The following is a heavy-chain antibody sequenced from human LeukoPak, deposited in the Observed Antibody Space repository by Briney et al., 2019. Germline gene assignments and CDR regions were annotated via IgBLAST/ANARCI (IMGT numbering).Heavy chain of an antibody. J-gene: IGHJ4*02. CDR1: GYTFTSNG. CDR3: ASVPLLHSSSWLIPED. Sequence: ASVKVSCKVSGYTFTSNGISWVRQAPGQGLEWMGWISAYDGNTNSAQKLQGRLTMTTDTSTSTAYMELRSLRSDDTAVYYCASVPLLHSSSWLIPEDWGQGTLVTVSS. D-gene: IGHD6-13*01. V-gene: IGHV1-18*01. CDR2: ISAYDGNT.